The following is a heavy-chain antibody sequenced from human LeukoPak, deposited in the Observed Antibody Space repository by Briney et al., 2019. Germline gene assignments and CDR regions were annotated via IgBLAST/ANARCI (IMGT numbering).Heavy chain of an antibody. Sequence: PGGSLRLSCAASGFTFSSYEMNWVRQAPGKGLEWVAVISYDGSNKYYADSVKGRFTISRDNSKNTLYLQMNSLRAEDTAVYYCARDLPPVPAAISNYYYYYGMDVWGQGTTVTVSS. D-gene: IGHD2-2*01. J-gene: IGHJ6*02. CDR3: ARDLPPVPAAISNYYYYYGMDV. CDR2: ISYDGSNK. V-gene: IGHV3-30-3*01. CDR1: GFTFSSYE.